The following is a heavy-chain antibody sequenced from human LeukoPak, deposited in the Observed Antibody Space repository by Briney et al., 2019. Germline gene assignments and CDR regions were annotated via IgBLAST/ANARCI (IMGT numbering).Heavy chain of an antibody. V-gene: IGHV4-59*01. CDR3: ARGGGSFDY. D-gene: IGHD2-15*01. Sequence: SETLSLTCAVYGGSFSGYYWSWIRQPPGKRLEWIAYIHSSGDTKYNPSLQSRVTISLDTSKNELSLNLSSVTAADTAIYYCARGGGSFDYWGQGTLVTVSS. J-gene: IGHJ4*02. CDR1: GGSFSGYY. CDR2: IHSSGDT.